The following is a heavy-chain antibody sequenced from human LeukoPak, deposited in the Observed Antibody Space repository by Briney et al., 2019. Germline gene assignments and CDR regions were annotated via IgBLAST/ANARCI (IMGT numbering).Heavy chain of an antibody. J-gene: IGHJ3*02. D-gene: IGHD2-2*01. CDR2: IYYSGST. Sequence: PSETLSLTCTVSGGSISSYYWSWIRQPPGKGLEWIGYIYYSGSTNYNPSLKSRVTISVDTSKNQFSLKLSSVTAADTAAYYCARGSQVVSAAIYAFDIWGQGTMVTVSS. V-gene: IGHV4-59*01. CDR3: ARGSQVVSAAIYAFDI. CDR1: GGSISSYY.